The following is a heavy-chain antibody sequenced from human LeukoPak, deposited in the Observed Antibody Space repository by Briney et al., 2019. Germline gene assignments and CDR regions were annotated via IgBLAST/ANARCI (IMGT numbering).Heavy chain of an antibody. D-gene: IGHD1-1*01. CDR2: ISASSYYI. CDR1: GFTFSSHS. CDR3: ARDKTGSSPEWFDP. Sequence: GGSLRLSCAASGFTFSSHSMNWVRQAPGKGLEWVSSISASSYYIYYADSVKGRFTISRDNAKNSLYLQMNSLRAEDTAVYYCARDKTGSSPEWFDPWGQGTLVTVSS. J-gene: IGHJ5*02. V-gene: IGHV3-21*01.